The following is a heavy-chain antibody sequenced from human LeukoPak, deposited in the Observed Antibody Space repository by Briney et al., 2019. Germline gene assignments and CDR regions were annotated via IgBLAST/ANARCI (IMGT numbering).Heavy chain of an antibody. V-gene: IGHV3-23*01. CDR1: GFIFDSHA. D-gene: IGHD3-3*01. J-gene: IGHJ4*02. Sequence: SGGSLRLSCAGSGFIFDSHALTWVRQAPGKGLEWVATVSGSGGSTNYAASVKGRFIISRDNSKRTLFLQMNSLRAEDTAFYYCAKAELGVDTFFDYWGQGTLVTVSS. CDR3: AKAELGVDTFFDY. CDR2: VSGSGGST.